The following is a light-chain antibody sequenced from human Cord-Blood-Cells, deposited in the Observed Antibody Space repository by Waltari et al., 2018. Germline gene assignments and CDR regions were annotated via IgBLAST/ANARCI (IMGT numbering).Light chain of an antibody. V-gene: IGKV2-28*01. CDR3: MQALQTPT. CDR1: QSLLHSNGYNY. J-gene: IGKJ1*01. CDR2: LGS. Sequence: DIVMTQSPLSQPVTPGEPASISCRSSQSLLHSNGYNYLDWYLQKPGQSPQLLIYLGSNRASGVPDRFSGSGSGTDFTLKISRVEAEDVGVYYCMQALQTPTFGQGTKVEIK.